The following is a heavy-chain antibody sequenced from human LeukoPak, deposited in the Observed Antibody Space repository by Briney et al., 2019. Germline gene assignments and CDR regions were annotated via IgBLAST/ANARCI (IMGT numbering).Heavy chain of an antibody. J-gene: IGHJ4*02. D-gene: IGHD4-17*01. CDR2: IKQDEREQ. CDR3: ARDGNRGGDNDN. CDR1: GFTYSRYW. Sequence: PGRSLRLSCAASGFTYSRYWMNWVRQAPGKGVEWVSKIKQDEREQYYVGAVKGQFTISRDNAKNSLYLQMNSLRAEDTAVYYCARDGNRGGDNDNWGQGTMVTVSS. V-gene: IGHV3-7*03.